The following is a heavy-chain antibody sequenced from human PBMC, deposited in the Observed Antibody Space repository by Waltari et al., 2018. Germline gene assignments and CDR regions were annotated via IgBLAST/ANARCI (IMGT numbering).Heavy chain of an antibody. CDR2: ISGSGGST. CDR3: ASQKVGRITMVRGVPLRY. D-gene: IGHD3-10*01. J-gene: IGHJ4*02. CDR1: GFTFSSYA. Sequence: EVQLVESGGGLVQPGGSLRLSCAASGFTFSSYAMSWVRQAPGKGLEWVSAISGSGGSTDYADSVKGRFTISRDNSKNTLYLQMNSLRAEDTAVYYCASQKVGRITMVRGVPLRYWGQGTLVTVSS. V-gene: IGHV3-23*04.